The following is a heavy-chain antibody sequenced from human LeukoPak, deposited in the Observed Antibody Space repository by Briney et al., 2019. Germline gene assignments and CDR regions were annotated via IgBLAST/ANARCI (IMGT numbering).Heavy chain of an antibody. J-gene: IGHJ6*02. V-gene: IGHV1-58*02. CDR2: IVVGSGNT. CDR1: GFTFTSSA. D-gene: IGHD4-17*01. Sequence: SVKVSCKASGFTFTSSAMQWVRQARGQRLEWIGWIVVGSGNTNYAQKFQERVTITRDMSTSTAYMELSSLRSEDTAVYYCAAEGVTTSVSNYYGMDVWGQGTTVTVPS. CDR3: AAEGVTTSVSNYYGMDV.